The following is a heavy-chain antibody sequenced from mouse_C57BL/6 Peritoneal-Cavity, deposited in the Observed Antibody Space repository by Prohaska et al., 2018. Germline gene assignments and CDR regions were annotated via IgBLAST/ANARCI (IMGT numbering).Heavy chain of an antibody. D-gene: IGHD1-1*01. CDR3: ATPYYGSSSYWYFDV. Sequence: EVQLVESGGGLVKPGGSLKLSCAASGFTFSDYGMHWVRQAPEKGLEWVAYISSGSSTIYYADTVKGRFTSSRDNAKNTLFLQMTSLRSEDTAMYYCATPYYGSSSYWYFDVWGTGTTVTVSS. V-gene: IGHV5-17*01. CDR1: GFTFSDYG. J-gene: IGHJ1*03. CDR2: ISSGSSTI.